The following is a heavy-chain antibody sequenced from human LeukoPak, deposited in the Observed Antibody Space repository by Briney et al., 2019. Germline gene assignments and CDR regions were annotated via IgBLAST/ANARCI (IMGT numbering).Heavy chain of an antibody. CDR2: IKYDASST. J-gene: IGHJ4*02. D-gene: IGHD1-26*01. CDR3: ARGATYAYYQDY. Sequence: GGSLRLSCADSGFTFSSHWMHWVRQAPGKGPVWVSRIKYDASSTSYADSVKGRFTISRDNAKNTLYLQMNSLRAEDTAVYYCARGATYAYYQDYWGQGTPVTVSS. CDR1: GFTFSSHW. V-gene: IGHV3-74*01.